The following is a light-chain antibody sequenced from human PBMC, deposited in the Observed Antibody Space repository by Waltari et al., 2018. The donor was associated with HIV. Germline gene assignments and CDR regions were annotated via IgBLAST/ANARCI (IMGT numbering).Light chain of an antibody. V-gene: IGKV1-39*01. Sequence: IQMTQSTSPLPASVRDSVTLTCRASQSISSYLNWYQQKPGKTPKLLIYAASSLQSGVPSRFSGSGSGTDFTLTISSLQPEDFATYYCQQSYSTPRTFGQGTKVEIK. CDR3: QQSYSTPRT. CDR1: QSISSY. J-gene: IGKJ1*01. CDR2: AAS.